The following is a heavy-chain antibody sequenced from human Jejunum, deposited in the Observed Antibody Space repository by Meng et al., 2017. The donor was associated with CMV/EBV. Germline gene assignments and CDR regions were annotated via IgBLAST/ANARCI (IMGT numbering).Heavy chain of an antibody. Sequence: YYVPWVRQAPGQGLEWMGIINPGGGSTSYAQNIRGRVTMTRDTSTSTVYMELSSLRSEDTAVYYCARDLASRTYDDFWSGFNGMDVWGQGTTVTVSS. J-gene: IGHJ6*02. CDR3: ARDLASRTYDDFWSGFNGMDV. CDR2: INPGGGST. V-gene: IGHV1-46*01. CDR1: YY. D-gene: IGHD3-3*01.